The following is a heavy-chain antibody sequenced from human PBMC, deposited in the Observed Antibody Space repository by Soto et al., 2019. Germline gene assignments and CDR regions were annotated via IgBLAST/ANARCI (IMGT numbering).Heavy chain of an antibody. D-gene: IGHD3-10*01. V-gene: IGHV1-2*02. CDR3: AREVTTVRGARGYGMDV. CDR2: INPNSGGT. CDR1: GYMFTGYN. Sequence: QVQLEQSGAEVKKAGASVKVSCKASGYMFTGYNMHWVRQAPGQGLEWMGWINPNSGGTNYAQKFQGRDAMTKDMSSSTAYMELRRLRSDDTAVYYCAREVTTVRGARGYGMDVWRQGTTVTVSS. J-gene: IGHJ6*02.